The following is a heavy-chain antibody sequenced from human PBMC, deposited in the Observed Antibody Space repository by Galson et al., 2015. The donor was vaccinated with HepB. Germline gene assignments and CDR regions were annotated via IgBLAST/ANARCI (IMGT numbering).Heavy chain of an antibody. CDR1: GFTFSSYA. V-gene: IGHV3-23*01. CDR2: ISDDGAYT. CDR3: AKRGYSANYEGFDY. J-gene: IGHJ4*02. D-gene: IGHD1-26*01. Sequence: SLRLFCAASGFTFSSYAVSWVRQAPGKGLEWVSGISDDGAYTYYADSVKGRVTISRDNSKNTLYLQMNSLRAEDTAVYYCAKRGYSANYEGFDYWGQGTQVTVSS.